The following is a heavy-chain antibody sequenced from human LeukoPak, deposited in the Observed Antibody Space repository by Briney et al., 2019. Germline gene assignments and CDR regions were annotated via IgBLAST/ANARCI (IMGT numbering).Heavy chain of an antibody. CDR3: TRGGEYSASPGVY. CDR2: INPSGGST. Sequence: ASVKVSCKASGYTFTTYYIHWVRQAPGQGLEWMGIINPSGGSTNYAQKFQGRVTMTRGTSTSTVYLELSSLRSEDTAVYYCTRGGEYSASPGVYWGQGTLVTVSS. J-gene: IGHJ4*02. D-gene: IGHD2/OR15-2a*01. CDR1: GYTFTTYY. V-gene: IGHV1-46*01.